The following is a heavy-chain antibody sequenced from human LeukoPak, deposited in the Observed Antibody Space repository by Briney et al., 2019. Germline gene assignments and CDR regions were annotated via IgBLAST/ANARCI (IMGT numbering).Heavy chain of an antibody. V-gene: IGHV3-15*01. CDR3: AFYYYGTRRFDP. Sequence: GGSLRLSCAASGFTFSGYSMHWVRQAPGKGLEWVGRIKSKTDGGTTDYAAPVKGRFTISRDDSKNTLYLQMNSLKTEDTAVYYCAFYYYGTRRFDPWGQGTLVTVSS. D-gene: IGHD3-10*01. CDR1: GFTFSGYS. J-gene: IGHJ5*02. CDR2: IKSKTDGGTT.